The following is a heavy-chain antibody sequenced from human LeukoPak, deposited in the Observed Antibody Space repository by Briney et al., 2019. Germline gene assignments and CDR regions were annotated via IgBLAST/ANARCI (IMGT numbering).Heavy chain of an antibody. Sequence: GGSLRLSCAASGFTFSSYGIHWVRQAPGKGLEWVAFIRYDGSNKYYAHPAKGRFTISRENSKNTLYLQMNSLRAEGTAVYDCAKDRALRFLEWNYYFDYWGQGTLVTVSS. CDR3: AKDRALRFLEWNYYFDY. J-gene: IGHJ4*02. V-gene: IGHV3-30*02. CDR2: IRYDGSNK. CDR1: GFTFSSYG. D-gene: IGHD3-3*01.